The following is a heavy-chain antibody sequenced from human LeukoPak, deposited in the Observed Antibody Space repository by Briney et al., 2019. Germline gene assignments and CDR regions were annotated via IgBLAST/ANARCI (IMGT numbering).Heavy chain of an antibody. CDR2: INAGNGNT. CDR3: ARDQSTGNWFDL. V-gene: IGHV1-3*03. CDR1: GYTFTSYA. J-gene: IGHJ5*02. Sequence: GASVKVSCRASGYTFTSYAMHWVRQAPGQRLEWMGWINAGNGNTKYSQEFQGRVTITRDTSASTAYMELSSLRSEDMAVYYCARDQSTGNWFDLWGQGTLVTVSS. D-gene: IGHD5/OR15-5a*01.